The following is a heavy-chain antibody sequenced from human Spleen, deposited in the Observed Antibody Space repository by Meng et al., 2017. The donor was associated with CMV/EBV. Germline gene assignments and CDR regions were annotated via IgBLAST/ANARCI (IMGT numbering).Heavy chain of an antibody. J-gene: IGHJ4*02. CDR2: ISSSGSTI. Sequence: GGSLRLSCAASGFTFSSYEMNWVRQAPGKGLEWVSYISSSGSTIYYADSVKGRFTISRDNAKNSLYLQMNSLRAEDTAVYYCARAKTNYDYVWGSYRSGYYFDYWGQGTLVTVSS. CDR1: GFTFSSYE. CDR3: ARAKTNYDYVWGSYRSGYYFDY. D-gene: IGHD3-16*02. V-gene: IGHV3-48*03.